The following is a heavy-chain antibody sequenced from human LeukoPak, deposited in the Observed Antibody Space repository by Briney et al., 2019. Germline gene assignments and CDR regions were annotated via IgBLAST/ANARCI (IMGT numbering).Heavy chain of an antibody. J-gene: IGHJ4*02. V-gene: IGHV4-59*01. CDR2: IYYSGST. Sequence: SETLSLTCTVSGGSISSYYWSWIRQPPGQGLEWFGYIYYSGSTNYNPSLKSRVTISVDTSKNQFSLKLSSVTAADTAVYYCASWVLGGSYEVHRGYFDYWGQGTLVTVSS. D-gene: IGHD1-26*01. CDR3: ASWVLGGSYEVHRGYFDY. CDR1: GGSISSYY.